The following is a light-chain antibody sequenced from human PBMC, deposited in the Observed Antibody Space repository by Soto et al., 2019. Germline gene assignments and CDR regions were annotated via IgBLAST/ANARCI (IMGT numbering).Light chain of an antibody. Sequence: DIQLTQSPSFLSASVGDRVTITCRASQGISSYLAWYQQKPGKAPKLLIYAASTLQSGVPSRFSGSGSGTEFTLTISSLQPEDFATYYCQQLNSYRPHTFGGGTKVEIK. V-gene: IGKV1-9*01. CDR2: AAS. J-gene: IGKJ4*01. CDR3: QQLNSYRPHT. CDR1: QGISSY.